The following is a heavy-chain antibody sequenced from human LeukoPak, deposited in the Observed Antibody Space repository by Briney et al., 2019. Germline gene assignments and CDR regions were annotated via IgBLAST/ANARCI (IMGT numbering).Heavy chain of an antibody. V-gene: IGHV4-30-4*01. D-gene: IGHD3-22*01. CDR1: GGSISSGDYY. CDR3: ARVGSYYYDSSGNPLADAFDI. Sequence: SQTPSLTCTVSGGSISSGDYYWSWIRQPPGKGLEWIGYIYYSGSTYYNPSLKSRVTISVDTSKNQFSLKLSSVTAADTAVYYCARVGSYYYDSSGNPLADAFDIWGQGTMVTVSS. J-gene: IGHJ3*02. CDR2: IYYSGST.